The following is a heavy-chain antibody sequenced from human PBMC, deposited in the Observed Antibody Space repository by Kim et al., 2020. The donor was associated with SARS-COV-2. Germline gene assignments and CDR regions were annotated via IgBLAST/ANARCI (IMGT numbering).Heavy chain of an antibody. J-gene: IGHJ1*01. D-gene: IGHD1-26*01. CDR3: ARGSAPSRYFQH. V-gene: IGHV4-34*01. Sequence: NYNPPLKSRVTITVDTSKNQVYLKLSSVTAADTAGYYCARGSAPSRYFQHWGQGTLVTVSS.